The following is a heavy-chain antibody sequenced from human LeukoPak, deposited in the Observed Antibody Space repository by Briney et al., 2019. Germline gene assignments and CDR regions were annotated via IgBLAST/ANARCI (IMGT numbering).Heavy chain of an antibody. Sequence: ASVKVSCKASGYTFTGYYMHWVRQAPGQGLEWMGWINPNSGGTNYAQKFQGRVTMTRDTSISTAYMELSSLRSEDTAVYYCAREIQLWGRVSSWPVDYWGQGTLVTVSS. CDR3: AREIQLWGRVSSWPVDY. V-gene: IGHV1-2*02. J-gene: IGHJ4*02. CDR1: GYTFTGYY. CDR2: INPNSGGT. D-gene: IGHD5-18*01.